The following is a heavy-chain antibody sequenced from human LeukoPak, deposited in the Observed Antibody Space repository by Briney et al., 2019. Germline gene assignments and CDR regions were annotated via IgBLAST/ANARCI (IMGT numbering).Heavy chain of an antibody. V-gene: IGHV3-33*01. Sequence: GGSLRLSCGASGFSFSSYVINWVRQAPGKGLEWVAVIWYDGRRIHYADSVKGRFTISRDNSKNTLYLQMNSLRAEDTAVYYCARDLQAARPPLYYYYGMDVWGQGTTVTVSS. J-gene: IGHJ6*02. CDR3: ARDLQAARPPLYYYYGMDV. CDR1: GFSFSSYV. CDR2: IWYDGRRI. D-gene: IGHD6-6*01.